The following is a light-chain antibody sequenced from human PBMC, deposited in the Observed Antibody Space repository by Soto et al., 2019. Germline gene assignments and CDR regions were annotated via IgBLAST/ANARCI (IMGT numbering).Light chain of an antibody. Sequence: DIVLTQSPGSLSLSPGERATLSCRASQSVDSSFFAWYQQKPGQAPRLLIYGASKRATGTPDRFSGSGPGTDFTLTITRLKPEDFAVYYCKQYVSSVTFGQGTKVEIK. J-gene: IGKJ1*01. V-gene: IGKV3-20*01. CDR2: GAS. CDR1: QSVDSSF. CDR3: KQYVSSVT.